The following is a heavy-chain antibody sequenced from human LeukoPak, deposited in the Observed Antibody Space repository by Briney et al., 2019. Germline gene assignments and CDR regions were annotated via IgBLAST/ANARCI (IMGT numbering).Heavy chain of an antibody. CDR3: ARAVLIPAELYYFDY. CDR1: GYTFTSYG. D-gene: IGHD2-2*01. J-gene: IGHJ4*02. Sequence: GASVKVSCKASGYTFTSYGISWVRQAPGQGLEYMGWMNPDGGGTNSAQKFQGRVTMTRDTSISTAYMELSWLRSDDTAVYYCARAVLIPAELYYFDYWGQGSLVTVSS. CDR2: MNPDGGGT. V-gene: IGHV1-2*02.